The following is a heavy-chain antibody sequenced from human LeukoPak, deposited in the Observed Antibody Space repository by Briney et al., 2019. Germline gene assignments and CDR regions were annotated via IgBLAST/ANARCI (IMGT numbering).Heavy chain of an antibody. D-gene: IGHD1-26*01. Sequence: PGGSLRLSCAASGFTFSSYGMHWVRQAPGKGLEWVAVISYDGSNKYYADSVKGRFTISRDNSKNTLYLQMNSLRAEDTAVYYCAKDRGQWELLSYFDYWGQGTLVTVSS. V-gene: IGHV3-30*18. CDR3: AKDRGQWELLSYFDY. CDR2: ISYDGSNK. CDR1: GFTFSSYG. J-gene: IGHJ4*02.